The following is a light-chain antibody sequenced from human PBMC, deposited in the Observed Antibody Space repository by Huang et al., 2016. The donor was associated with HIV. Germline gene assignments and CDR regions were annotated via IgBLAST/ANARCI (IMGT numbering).Light chain of an antibody. Sequence: DIQMTQSPSTLSASVGDRVTITCRASQNITNWLAWYQQKPGKAPKLLIYKTSNLEIGVPSRFGGSGSGTEFTLTISSLQPDDFATYYCLQYESYSWTFGQGTKVEIK. CDR1: QNITNW. V-gene: IGKV1-5*03. CDR3: LQYESYSWT. CDR2: KTS. J-gene: IGKJ1*01.